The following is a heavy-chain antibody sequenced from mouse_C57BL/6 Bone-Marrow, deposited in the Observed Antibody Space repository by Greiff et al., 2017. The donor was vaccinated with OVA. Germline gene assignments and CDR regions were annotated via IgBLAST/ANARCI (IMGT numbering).Heavy chain of an antibody. CDR2: FYPGSGSI. Sequence: VKLMESGAELVKPGASVKLSCKASGYTFTEYTIHWVKQRSGQGLEWIGWFYPGSGSIKYNEKFKDKATLTADKSSSTVYMELSRVTSEDSAVYFCARHLFYYGSSAYYFDYWGQGTTLTVSS. CDR1: GYTFTEYT. V-gene: IGHV1-62-2*01. CDR3: ARHLFYYGSSAYYFDY. D-gene: IGHD1-1*01. J-gene: IGHJ2*01.